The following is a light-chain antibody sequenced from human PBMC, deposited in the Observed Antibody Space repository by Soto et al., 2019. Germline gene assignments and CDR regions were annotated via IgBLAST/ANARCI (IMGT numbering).Light chain of an antibody. CDR1: QGIANF. Sequence: IQLTQSPSSLSASVGDRVTISCRASQGIANFVAWYQQKPGKAPKLLIYAASTLQSGVPSRFSGSGSGKDFTLTISSLQPEDFATYYCQQLNSFPIPFGPGTKVDIK. J-gene: IGKJ3*01. CDR3: QQLNSFPIP. CDR2: AAS. V-gene: IGKV1-9*01.